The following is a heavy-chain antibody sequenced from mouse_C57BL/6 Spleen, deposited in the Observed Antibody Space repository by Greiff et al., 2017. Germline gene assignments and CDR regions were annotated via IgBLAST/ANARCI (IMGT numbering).Heavy chain of an antibody. V-gene: IGHV1-81*01. CDR1: GYTFTSYG. Sequence: QVQLQQSGAELARPGASVKLSCKASGYTFTSYGISWVKQRTGQGLEWIGEIYPRSGNTYYNEKFKGKAKLTADKSSSTAYMELRSLTSEDSAVYFCAAYYSNLYAMDYWGQGTSVTVSS. CDR2: IYPRSGNT. D-gene: IGHD2-5*01. CDR3: AAYYSNLYAMDY. J-gene: IGHJ4*01.